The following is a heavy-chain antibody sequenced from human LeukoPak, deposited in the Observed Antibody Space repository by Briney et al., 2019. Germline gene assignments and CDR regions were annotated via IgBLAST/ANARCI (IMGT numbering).Heavy chain of an antibody. J-gene: IGHJ4*02. D-gene: IGHD4-17*01. CDR1: GYTLTELS. V-gene: IGHV1-24*01. CDR2: FDPEDGET. CDR3: ATSLTTVTTPDY. Sequence: GASVAVSCKVSGYTLTELSMHWVRQAPGKGLEWMGGFDPEDGETIYAQKFQGRVTMTEDTSTDTAYMELSSLRSEDTAVYYCATSLTTVTTPDYWGQGTLVTVSS.